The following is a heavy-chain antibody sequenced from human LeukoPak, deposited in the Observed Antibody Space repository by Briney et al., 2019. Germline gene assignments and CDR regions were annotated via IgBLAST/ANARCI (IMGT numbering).Heavy chain of an antibody. Sequence: ASVKVSCKASGYTFTSYGISWVRQAPGRGLEWMGWISAYNGNTNYAQKLQGRVTMTTDTSTSTAYMELRSLRSDDTAVYYCARVMVEMATIYYFDYWGQGTLVTVSS. CDR1: GYTFTSYG. CDR3: ARVMVEMATIYYFDY. V-gene: IGHV1-18*01. CDR2: ISAYNGNT. J-gene: IGHJ4*02. D-gene: IGHD2-8*01.